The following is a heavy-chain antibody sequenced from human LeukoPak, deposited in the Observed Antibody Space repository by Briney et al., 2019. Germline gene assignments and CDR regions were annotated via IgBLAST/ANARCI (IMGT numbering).Heavy chain of an antibody. D-gene: IGHD3-16*01. V-gene: IGHV3-30*03. CDR2: ISSDGSKK. J-gene: IGHJ6*02. CDR3: ARGGGLDV. CDR1: GFTFSTYG. Sequence: RGSLRLSCVASGFTFSTYGMHWVRQAPGKGLEWVAVISSDGSKKYYADSVQGQFTISRDNAKNSLYLQMSNLRAEDTAVYFCARGGGLDVWGQGATVTVSS.